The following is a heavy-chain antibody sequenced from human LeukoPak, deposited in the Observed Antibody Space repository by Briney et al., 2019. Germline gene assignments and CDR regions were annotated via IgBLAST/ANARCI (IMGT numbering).Heavy chain of an antibody. Sequence: PSETLSLTCTVSGGSLSSSSYYWGWIRQPPGKGLEWIGEINHSGSTNYNPSLKGRVTISVDTSKNQFSLKLSSVTAADTAVYYCARGRHYYGSGSYYGHYYYYMDVWGKGTTVTVSS. D-gene: IGHD3-10*01. CDR2: INHSGST. CDR1: GGSLSSSSYY. J-gene: IGHJ6*03. CDR3: ARGRHYYGSGSYYGHYYYYMDV. V-gene: IGHV4-39*07.